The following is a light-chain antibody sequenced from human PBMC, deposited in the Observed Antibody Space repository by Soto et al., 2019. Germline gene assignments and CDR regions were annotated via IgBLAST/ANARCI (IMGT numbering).Light chain of an antibody. Sequence: QSVLTQPPSVSAAPGQKVTISCSGSSSNIGNNYVSWYQHLPGTAPKLLIYDNNKRPSGIPDRFSGSKSGTSATLDITGLQAGDEADYYCGTWDMSLSAGVFGGGTKLTVL. CDR2: DNN. CDR3: GTWDMSLSAGV. J-gene: IGLJ3*02. V-gene: IGLV1-51*01. CDR1: SSNIGNNY.